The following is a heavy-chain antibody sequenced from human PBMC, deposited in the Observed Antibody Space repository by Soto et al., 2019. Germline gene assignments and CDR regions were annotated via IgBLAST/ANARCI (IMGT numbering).Heavy chain of an antibody. CDR3: ATKGTVAGTPYFFDY. Sequence: EVQLLESGGGLVQPGGSLRLSCAASGFTFSTYAMSWVRQAPGKGLEWVSTISGSGDNTYYADSVKGRCTISRDNSKNTLYLQVTTLRAEDTAVYYCATKGTVAGTPYFFDYWGQGTLVTVSS. D-gene: IGHD6-19*01. CDR2: ISGSGDNT. V-gene: IGHV3-23*01. J-gene: IGHJ4*02. CDR1: GFTFSTYA.